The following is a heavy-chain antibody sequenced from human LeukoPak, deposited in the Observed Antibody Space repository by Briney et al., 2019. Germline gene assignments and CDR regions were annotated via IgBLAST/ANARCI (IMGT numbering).Heavy chain of an antibody. V-gene: IGHV1-46*01. CDR3: AREGGYDFLH. Sequence: ASVKVSCKASGYTFTNYYLHWVRQAPGQGLEWMGIINPSGGSTSYAQKFQDRVTMTRDTSTSTVYMELSSLRSEDTAVYYCAREGGYDFLHWGQGTLVTVSS. J-gene: IGHJ4*02. CDR1: GYTFTNYY. CDR2: INPSGGST. D-gene: IGHD3-3*01.